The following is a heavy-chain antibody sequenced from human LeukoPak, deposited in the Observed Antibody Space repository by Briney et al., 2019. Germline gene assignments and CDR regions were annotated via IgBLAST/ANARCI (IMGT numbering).Heavy chain of an antibody. CDR1: GGTFSSYA. CDR2: INPNSGGT. Sequence: GASVKVSCKASGGTFSSYAINWVRQAPGQGLEWMGWINPNSGGTNYAQKFQGRVTMTRDTSISTAYMELSRLRSDDTAVYYCAREVTMVRGVDAFDIWGQGTMVTVSS. D-gene: IGHD3-10*01. CDR3: AREVTMVRGVDAFDI. J-gene: IGHJ3*02. V-gene: IGHV1-2*02.